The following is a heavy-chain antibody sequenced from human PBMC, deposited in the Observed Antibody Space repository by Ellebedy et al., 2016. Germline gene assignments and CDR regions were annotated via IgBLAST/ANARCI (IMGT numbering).Heavy chain of an antibody. CDR3: ARDRHYGDFRSYWYFDL. CDR2: IYHSGST. CDR1: GGSIDTHY. Sequence: GSLRLXXTVSGGSIDTHYWSWIRQPPGKGLEWIGEIYHSGSTNYNPSLKSRVTISVDKSKNQFSLKLSSVTAADTAVYYCARDRHYGDFRSYWYFDLWGRGTLVTVSS. D-gene: IGHD4-17*01. V-gene: IGHV4-4*02. J-gene: IGHJ2*01.